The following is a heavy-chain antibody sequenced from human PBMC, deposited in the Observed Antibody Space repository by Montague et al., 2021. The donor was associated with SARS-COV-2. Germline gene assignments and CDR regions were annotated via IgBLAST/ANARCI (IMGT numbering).Heavy chain of an antibody. J-gene: IGHJ4*02. CDR2: IDWDDDK. D-gene: IGHD3-9*01. CDR1: GFSLSTSGMC. V-gene: IGHV2-70*01. Sequence: PALVKPTQTLTLTCTFSGFSLSTSGMCVSWIRQPPGKALEWLALIDWDDDKYYSPSLKTRLTISKDTSKNQVVLTMTNMDPVDTATYYCARIRDYDIFTCLDCEFDYWGQGTLVTVSS. CDR3: ARIRDYDIFTCLDCEFDY.